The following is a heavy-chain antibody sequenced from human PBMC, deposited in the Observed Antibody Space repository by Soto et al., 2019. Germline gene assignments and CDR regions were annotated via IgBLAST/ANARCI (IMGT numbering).Heavy chain of an antibody. J-gene: IGHJ5*02. CDR2: FDPDEAET. Sequence: QVPLVQSGAEVKKPGASVKVSCKVSGSTLNEVAMHWVRQAPGKGLEWLGGFDPDEAETNYAQHFQGRVTMTEDTSTDTVHMEWNSLRSEDTAFFCTTYHGDYNFGHWGQGTLVTVSS. CDR1: GSTLNEVA. V-gene: IGHV1-24*01. D-gene: IGHD4-17*01. CDR3: TYHGDYNFGH.